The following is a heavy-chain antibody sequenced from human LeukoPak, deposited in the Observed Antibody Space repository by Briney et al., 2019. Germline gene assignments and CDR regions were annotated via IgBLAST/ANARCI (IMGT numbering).Heavy chain of an antibody. V-gene: IGHV1-18*01. CDR3: AREPATAIPDYYYGMDV. CDR1: GYTFTSYG. Sequence: ASVKVSCKASGYTFTSYGISWVRQAPGQGLEWMGWISAYNGDTNYAQKLQGRVTMTTDTSTSTAYMELRSLRSDDTAVYYCAREPATAIPDYYYGMDVWGQGTTVTVSS. J-gene: IGHJ6*02. CDR2: ISAYNGDT. D-gene: IGHD2-2*02.